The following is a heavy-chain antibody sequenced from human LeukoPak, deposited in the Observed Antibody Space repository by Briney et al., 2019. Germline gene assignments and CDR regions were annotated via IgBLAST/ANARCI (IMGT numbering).Heavy chain of an antibody. CDR1: GYTFSSYD. CDR2: MNPNSGNT. D-gene: IGHD6-13*01. V-gene: IGHV1-8*01. J-gene: IGHJ4*02. CDR3: TRGLRREQQLLRAFDD. Sequence: ASVKVSCKASGYTFSSYDINWVRQATGQGLEWMGWMNPNSGNTGYAQKFQGRVSMTGNTSISTAHMELSSLRSEDTAVYYCTRGLRREQQLLRAFDDWGQGTLVTVSS.